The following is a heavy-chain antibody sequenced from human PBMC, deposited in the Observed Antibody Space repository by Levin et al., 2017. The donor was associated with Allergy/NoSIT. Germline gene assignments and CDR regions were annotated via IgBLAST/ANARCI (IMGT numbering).Heavy chain of an antibody. D-gene: IGHD6-6*01. CDR1: GFTFSSYG. CDR3: ARDHYSSSSRYYYYGMDV. Sequence: GESLKISCAASGFTFSSYGMHWVRQAPGKGLEWVAVIWYDGSNKYYADSVKGRFTISRDNSKNTLYLQMNSLRAEDTAVYYCARDHYSSSSRYYYYGMDVWGQGTTVTVSS. V-gene: IGHV3-33*01. CDR2: IWYDGSNK. J-gene: IGHJ6*02.